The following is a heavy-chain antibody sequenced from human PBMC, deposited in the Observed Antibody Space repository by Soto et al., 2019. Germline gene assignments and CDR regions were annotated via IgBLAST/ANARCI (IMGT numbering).Heavy chain of an antibody. CDR3: AKGSAPWCSGVRCYPFER. CDR2: ITNSGDDA. Sequence: EVQLLESGGDLVQPGGSLRLSCAASGFTFSSYAMTWVRQAPGGGLECVSVITNSGDDAHSLSSVKGRFTSSRDNSKNKLLSQMDSLRVEDTAVYYCAKGSAPWCSGVRCYPFERWGQGTLVTVSS. CDR1: GFTFSSYA. V-gene: IGHV3-23*05. D-gene: IGHD2-15*01. J-gene: IGHJ4*02.